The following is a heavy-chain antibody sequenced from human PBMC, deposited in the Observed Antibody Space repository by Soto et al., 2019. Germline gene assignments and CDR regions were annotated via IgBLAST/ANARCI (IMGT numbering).Heavy chain of an antibody. CDR3: TRDVGEPFYNSDMDV. J-gene: IGHJ6*02. CDR1: GGNFGIYA. V-gene: IGHV1-69*01. D-gene: IGHD2-15*01. CDR2: IRPTVGTT. Sequence: QVQLEQSGAEVKKPGSSVKVSCKPSGGNFGIYAITWVRQAPGQGLRWVGGIRPTVGTTHYAQKFEGRVSITADESTGTVYMELSRLTSDDTAIYNCTRDVGEPFYNSDMDVWGQGTTVTVSS.